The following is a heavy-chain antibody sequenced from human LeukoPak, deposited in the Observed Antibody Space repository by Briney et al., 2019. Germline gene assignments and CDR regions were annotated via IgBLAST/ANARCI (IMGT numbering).Heavy chain of an antibody. D-gene: IGHD3-3*01. Sequence: ASVKVSCKASGYTFTSYYMHWVRQAPGQGLEWMGGIIPIFGTANYAQKFQGRVTITADESTSTAYMELSSLRSEDTAVYYCASAITIFGVVIQYYFDYWGQGTLVTVSS. J-gene: IGHJ4*02. CDR2: IIPIFGTA. CDR1: GYTFTSYY. V-gene: IGHV1-69*13. CDR3: ASAITIFGVVIQYYFDY.